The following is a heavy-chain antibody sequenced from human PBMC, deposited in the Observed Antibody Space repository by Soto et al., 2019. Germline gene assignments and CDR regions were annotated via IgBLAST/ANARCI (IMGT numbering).Heavy chain of an antibody. V-gene: IGHV1-18*01. D-gene: IGHD1-1*01. J-gene: IGHJ5*02. CDR2: ISAYNGNT. CDR3: ARRGLEGWLQYWFDP. Sequence: QVPLVQSGAEVKKPGASVKVSCKASGYTFTSYGISWVRQAPGQGLEWMGWISAYNGNTNYAQKLQGRVTITADKSTSTAYMELSSLRSEDTAVYYCARRGLEGWLQYWFDPWGQGTLVTVSS. CDR1: GYTFTSYG.